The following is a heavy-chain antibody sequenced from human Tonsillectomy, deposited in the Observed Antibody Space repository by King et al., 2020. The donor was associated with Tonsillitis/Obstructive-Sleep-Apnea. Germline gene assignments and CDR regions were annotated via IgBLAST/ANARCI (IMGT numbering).Heavy chain of an antibody. CDR3: AREAWGSLDS. CDR2: IKQDGTEK. Sequence: VQLVESGGGLVQPGVSLRLSCAASGFTFSSYWMSWVRQAPGKGLEWVANIKQDGTEKHYVDSVKGRFTISRDNAKNSLYLQMSSLRAEDTAVYYCAREAWGSLDSWGQGTLVTVSS. J-gene: IGHJ4*02. CDR1: GFTFSSYW. D-gene: IGHD3-16*01. V-gene: IGHV3-7*03.